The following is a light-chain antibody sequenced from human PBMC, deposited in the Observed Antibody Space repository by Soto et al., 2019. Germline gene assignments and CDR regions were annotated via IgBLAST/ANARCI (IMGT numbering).Light chain of an antibody. CDR1: QSVSSSY. CDR3: QQYGSSLCA. Sequence: EIVLTQSPGTLSLSPGERATLSCRASQSVSSSYLAWYQQKPGQAPRLLIYGASSRATGIPDRFSGSGSGTEFTLTSSRREPEDFAVYYCQQYGSSLCAFGQGTKVEIK. J-gene: IGKJ1*01. V-gene: IGKV3-20*01. CDR2: GAS.